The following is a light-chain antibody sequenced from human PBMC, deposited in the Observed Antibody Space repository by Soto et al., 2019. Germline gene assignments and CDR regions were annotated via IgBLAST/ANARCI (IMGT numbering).Light chain of an antibody. CDR3: QQYSASTST. CDR2: GAS. CDR1: QSVSSNY. V-gene: IGKV3-20*01. J-gene: IGKJ2*01. Sequence: EIVLTQSPGTLSLSPGERATLSCRASQSVSSNYLVWYQQRPGQALRLLIYGASSRATGIPDRFSGSGSGTDFALTISRLEPEDFAVYYCQQYSASTSTFGQGTKLEIK.